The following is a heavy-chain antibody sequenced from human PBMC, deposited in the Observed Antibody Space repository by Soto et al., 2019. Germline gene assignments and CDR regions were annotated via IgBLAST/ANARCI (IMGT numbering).Heavy chain of an antibody. V-gene: IGHV3-30*18. CDR2: TSYDGGNK. CDR1: GFTFSSYA. J-gene: IGHJ4*02. D-gene: IGHD6-13*01. Sequence: QVQLVESGGGVVQPGRSLRLSCAASGFTFSSYAMHWVRQAPGKGLEWVALTSYDGGNKYYADSVKGRFTISRDNSKNTLFLQMNSLRPGDTAVYYCAKPKYSSSWYRGGFDCWGQGALVTVSS. CDR3: AKPKYSSSWYRGGFDC.